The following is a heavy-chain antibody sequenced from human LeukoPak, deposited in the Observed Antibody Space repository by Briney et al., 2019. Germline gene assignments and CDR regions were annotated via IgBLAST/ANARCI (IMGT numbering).Heavy chain of an antibody. Sequence: SVKVSCKVSGYTLTELSMHWVRQAPGKGLEWMGGIIPIFGTANYAQKFQGRVTITADESTSTAYMELSSLRSEDTAVYYCASGYESDNWFDPWGQGTLVTVSS. CDR1: GYTLTELS. D-gene: IGHD5-12*01. V-gene: IGHV1-69*13. J-gene: IGHJ5*02. CDR2: IIPIFGTA. CDR3: ASGYESDNWFDP.